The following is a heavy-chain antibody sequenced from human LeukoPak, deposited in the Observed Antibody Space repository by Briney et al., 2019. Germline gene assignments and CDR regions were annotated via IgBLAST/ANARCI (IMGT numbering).Heavy chain of an antibody. CDR3: ARGLRGGDCYSPGY. V-gene: IGHV1-2*06. CDR2: INPNSGGT. CDR1: GYTFTGYY. D-gene: IGHD2-21*02. Sequence: ASVKVSCKASGYTFTGYYMHWVRQAPGQGLEWMGRINPNSGGTNYAQEFQGRVTMTRDTSISTAYMELSRLRSDDTAVYYCARGLRGGDCYSPGYWGQGTLVTVSS. J-gene: IGHJ4*02.